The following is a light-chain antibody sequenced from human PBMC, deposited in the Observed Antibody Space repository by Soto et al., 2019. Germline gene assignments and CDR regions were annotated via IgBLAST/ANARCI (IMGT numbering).Light chain of an antibody. CDR2: ATS. Sequence: DIQMTQSPSSLSASVGDRVTITCRASQSIASSLNWLQLKPGKAPKLLLYATSTLQSGVPSRFSGSGSGSHFTLTISSLQPEDSAVYFCQQGYSPPLTFGGGTRVEIK. V-gene: IGKV1-39*01. CDR1: QSIASS. CDR3: QQGYSPPLT. J-gene: IGKJ4*01.